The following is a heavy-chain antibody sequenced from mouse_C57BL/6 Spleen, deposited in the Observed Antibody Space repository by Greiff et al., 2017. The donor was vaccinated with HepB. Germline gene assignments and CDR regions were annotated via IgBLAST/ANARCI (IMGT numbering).Heavy chain of an antibody. J-gene: IGHJ2*01. V-gene: IGHV1-4*01. CDR1: GYTFTSYT. CDR3: ALITTVSYYFDY. D-gene: IGHD1-1*01. Sequence: QVQLQQSGAELARPGASVKMSCKASGYTFTSYTMHWVKQRPGQGLEWIGYNNPSSGYTKYNQKFKDKATLTADKSSSTAYMQLSSLTSEDSAVYYCALITTVSYYFDYWGQGTTLTVSS. CDR2: NNPSSGYT.